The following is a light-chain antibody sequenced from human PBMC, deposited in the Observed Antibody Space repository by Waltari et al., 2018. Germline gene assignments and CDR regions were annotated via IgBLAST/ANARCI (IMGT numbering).Light chain of an antibody. Sequence: DIVMTQSPDSLAVSLGERATINCKSSQTISYSSNNKNYLAWYQKKPGQPPRLLISWASSRESGGPERFSGSGSGTDFTLTISSLQVEDVAIYYCQQYYSVPLTFGQGTKVGIK. CDR2: WAS. CDR3: QQYYSVPLT. J-gene: IGKJ1*01. V-gene: IGKV4-1*01. CDR1: QTISYSSNNKNY.